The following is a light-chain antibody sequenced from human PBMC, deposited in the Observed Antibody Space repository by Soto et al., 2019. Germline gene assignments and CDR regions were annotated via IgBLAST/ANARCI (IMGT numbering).Light chain of an antibody. J-gene: IGKJ1*01. CDR1: QSIRSW. Sequence: DIQMTKSPSTLSASVGDRVTITCRASQSIRSWLAWYQQKPGKAPNLLIYKASSLESGVPSRFSGSGFGTEFTLSISTRHPNDFAADYGQQYDSYSCTLGQGTNVDIK. CDR2: KAS. V-gene: IGKV1-5*03. CDR3: QQYDSYSCT.